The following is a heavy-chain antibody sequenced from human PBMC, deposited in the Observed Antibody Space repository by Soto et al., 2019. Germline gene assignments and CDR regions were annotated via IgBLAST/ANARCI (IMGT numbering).Heavy chain of an antibody. CDR3: ARGGYYDSSGYHRTPFDY. V-gene: IGHV3-11*06. CDR1: GFTFSDYY. D-gene: IGHD3-22*01. J-gene: IGHJ4*02. Sequence: GGSLRLSCAASGFTFSDYYMSWIRQAPGKGLEWVSYISSSSSYTNYADSVKGRFTISRDNAKNSLYRQMNSLRAEDTAVYYCARGGYYDSSGYHRTPFDYWGQGTLVTVSS. CDR2: ISSSSSYT.